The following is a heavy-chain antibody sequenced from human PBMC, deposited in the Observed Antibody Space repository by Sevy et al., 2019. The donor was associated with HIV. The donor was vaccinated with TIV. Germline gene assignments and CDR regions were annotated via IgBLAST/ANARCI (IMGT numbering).Heavy chain of an antibody. CDR3: ARSRRIVGATGYYYYYMDV. Sequence: ASVKVSCKASGYTFTSYGISWVRQAPGQGLEWMGCISAYNGNTNYAQMLQGRVTMTTDTSTSTAYMELRSLRSDDTAVYYCARSRRIVGATGYYYYYMDVWGKGTTVTVSS. D-gene: IGHD1-26*01. CDR1: GYTFTSYG. CDR2: ISAYNGNT. J-gene: IGHJ6*03. V-gene: IGHV1-18*01.